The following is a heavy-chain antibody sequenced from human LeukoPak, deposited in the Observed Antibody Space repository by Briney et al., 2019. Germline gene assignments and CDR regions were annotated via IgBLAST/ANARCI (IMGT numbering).Heavy chain of an antibody. Sequence: PSETLSLICTVSGGSISSYYWSWIRQPPGKGLEWIGYIYYSGSTNYNSSLKSRVTISVDTSKNQFSLKLSSLTAADTAVYYCARANPRGLAFDYWGQGNLVTVSS. V-gene: IGHV4-59*01. J-gene: IGHJ4*02. CDR1: GGSISSYY. CDR3: ARANPRGLAFDY. CDR2: IYYSGST. D-gene: IGHD1-14*01.